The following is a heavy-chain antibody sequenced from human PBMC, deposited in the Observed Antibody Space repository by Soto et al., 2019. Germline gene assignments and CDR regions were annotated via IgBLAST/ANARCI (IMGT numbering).Heavy chain of an antibody. D-gene: IGHD2-8*02. CDR3: AKATATGGGAFDI. V-gene: IGHV3-23*01. CDR1: GFICSSYD. CDR2: ILVDGRT. J-gene: IGHJ3*02. Sequence: VGSLRLSCAASGFICSSYDMSWVRQAPGKGLEWVSTILVDGRTFYVDSVRGRFTISRDSSQNTVYLQMNSLTAGDTALYYCAKATATGGGAFDICGQGTMVTVSS.